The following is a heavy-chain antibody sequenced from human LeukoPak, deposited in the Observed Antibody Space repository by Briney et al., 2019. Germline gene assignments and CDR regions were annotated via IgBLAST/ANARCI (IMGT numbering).Heavy chain of an antibody. J-gene: IGHJ6*02. V-gene: IGHV3-7*05. CDR2: IKEDGSAE. Sequence: PGGPLRLSCAASGFIFSSYWMNWVRQAPGKGLEWVANIKEDGSAEYYVDSVKGRSNISRDNAKNSLYLEMNSLRAEDTAVYYCVMDMEVWGQGTTVTVSS. CDR1: GFIFSSYW. CDR3: VMDMEV.